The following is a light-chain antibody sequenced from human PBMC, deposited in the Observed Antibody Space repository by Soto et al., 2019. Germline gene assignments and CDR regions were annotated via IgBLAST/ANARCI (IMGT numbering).Light chain of an antibody. J-gene: IGKJ2*01. CDR2: AAS. CDR1: QGISCF. Sequence: DIQLTQSPSFLSASVGDRVTIACRASQGISCFLVWYQQKPGKAHKVLIYAASTLQSGVPSRVSGSGSGTEFTLTLSSRQPEDYATYYCQQNNSFPRSFGQGTKLEIK. CDR3: QQNNSFPRS. V-gene: IGKV1-9*01.